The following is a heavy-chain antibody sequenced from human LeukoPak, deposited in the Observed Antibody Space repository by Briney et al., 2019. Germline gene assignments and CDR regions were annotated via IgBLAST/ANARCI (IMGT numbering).Heavy chain of an antibody. CDR1: GFTFSSYG. V-gene: IGHV3-30*02. D-gene: IGHD3-10*01. Sequence: GGSLRLSCAASGFTFSSYGMHWVRQAPGKGLEWVAFIRYDGSNKYYADSVKGRFTISRDNSKNTLYLQMNSLRAEDTAVYYCAKGGDVLLWFGESIDYWGQGTLVTVSS. CDR2: IRYDGSNK. CDR3: AKGGDVLLWFGESIDY. J-gene: IGHJ4*02.